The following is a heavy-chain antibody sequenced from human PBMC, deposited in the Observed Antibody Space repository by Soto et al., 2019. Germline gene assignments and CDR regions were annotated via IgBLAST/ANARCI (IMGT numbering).Heavy chain of an antibody. Sequence: ASVKVSCKASGGTFSSYAISWVRQAPGQGLEWMGWINPNSGGTNYAQKFQGWVTMTRDTSISTAYMELSRLRSDDTAVYYCARAGFGESFRSFDYWGQGTLVTVSS. CDR2: INPNSGGT. V-gene: IGHV1-2*04. D-gene: IGHD3-10*01. CDR3: ARAGFGESFRSFDY. J-gene: IGHJ4*02. CDR1: GGTFSSYA.